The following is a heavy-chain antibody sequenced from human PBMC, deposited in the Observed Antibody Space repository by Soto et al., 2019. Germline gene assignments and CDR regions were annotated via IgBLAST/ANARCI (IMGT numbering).Heavy chain of an antibody. J-gene: IGHJ6*02. CDR3: ARERNMYGMDV. D-gene: IGHD1-1*01. V-gene: IGHV1-46*01. CDR2: INPSNGST. Sequence: ASVKVSCKASGYTFTSYYMHWVRQAPGQGLEWMGIINPSNGSTRYSQKFQGRVTMTRNTSTSTAYMELSSLRSEDTAVYYCARERNMYGMDVWGQGTTVTVSS. CDR1: GYTFTSYY.